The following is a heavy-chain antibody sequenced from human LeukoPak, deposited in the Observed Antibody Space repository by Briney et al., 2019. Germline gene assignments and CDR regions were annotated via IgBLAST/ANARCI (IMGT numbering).Heavy chain of an antibody. Sequence: SETLSLTCTVSGGSISSSSYYWGWIRQPPGKGLEWIGSIYYSGSTYYNPSLKSRVTISVDTSKNQFSLKLSSVTAADTAVYYCARLSYGDSSFDYWGQRTLVTVSS. J-gene: IGHJ4*02. CDR1: GGSISSSSYY. CDR2: IYYSGST. D-gene: IGHD4-17*01. CDR3: ARLSYGDSSFDY. V-gene: IGHV4-39*01.